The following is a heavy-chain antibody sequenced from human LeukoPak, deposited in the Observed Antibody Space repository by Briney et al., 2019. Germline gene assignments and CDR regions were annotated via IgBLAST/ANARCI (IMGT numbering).Heavy chain of an antibody. V-gene: IGHV5-51*01. J-gene: IGHJ5*02. D-gene: IGHD3-10*01. CDR2: IYPGDSDT. CDR1: GYSFTSYW. Sequence: GGSLRISCKGSGYSFTSYWIGWVRQTPGKGLEWMGIIYPGDSDTRYSPSFQGQVTISADKSISTAYLQWSSLKASDTAMYYCAKQTTGWFGELLYTNWFDPWGQGTLVTVSS. CDR3: AKQTTGWFGELLYTNWFDP.